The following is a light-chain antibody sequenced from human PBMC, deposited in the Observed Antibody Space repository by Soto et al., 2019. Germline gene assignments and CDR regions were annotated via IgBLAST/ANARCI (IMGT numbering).Light chain of an antibody. CDR3: QQSYSTPRT. J-gene: IGKJ1*01. V-gene: IGKV1-39*01. CDR1: QSISSY. CDR2: AAS. Sequence: DILMTQYPSSLSASVGDRVTITYRASQSISSYLNWYQQKPGKAPKLLIYAASSLQSGVPSRFSGSGSGTDFTLTISSLQPEDFATYYCQQSYSTPRTFGQGTKVDIK.